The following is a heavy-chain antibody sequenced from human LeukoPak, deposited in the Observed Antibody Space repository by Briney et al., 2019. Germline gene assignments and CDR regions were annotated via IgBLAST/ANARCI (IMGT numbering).Heavy chain of an antibody. D-gene: IGHD3-10*01. CDR2: INHSGSK. J-gene: IGHJ2*01. CDR3: ARRPLLWFGESRRVYFDL. V-gene: IGHV4-34*01. Sequence: SEDLSLTCAGYGGSVRGYYWSGIRPPPGKGLEWIGGINHSGSKNHNPSLKNRLTKPVNTSKNQFSLKLSSVAAAETAVYYCARRPLLWFGESRRVYFDLWGRGTLVTVSS. CDR1: GGSVRGYY.